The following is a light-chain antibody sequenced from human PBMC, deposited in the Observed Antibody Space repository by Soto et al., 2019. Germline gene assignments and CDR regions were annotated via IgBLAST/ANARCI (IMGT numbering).Light chain of an antibody. Sequence: EILMTQSPATLSVSPGERATLSCRATQSISNNLAWYQQRPGQAPRLLIFGASTRATGIPARFSGSGSGTEFTLTISSLQSEDFAVYYCQNYNNWPSWTFGQGTKVAIK. CDR3: QNYNNWPSWT. CDR2: GAS. J-gene: IGKJ1*01. V-gene: IGKV3-15*01. CDR1: QSISNN.